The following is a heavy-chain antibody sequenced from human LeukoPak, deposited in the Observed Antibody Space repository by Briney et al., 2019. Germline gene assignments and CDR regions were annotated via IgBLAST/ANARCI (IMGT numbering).Heavy chain of an antibody. Sequence: SETLSLTCAVYGGSFSGYYWSWIRQPPGKGLEWIEEINHSGSTNYNPSLKSRVTISVDTSKNQFSLKLSSVTAADTAVYYCASATWSWFDPWGQGTLVTVSS. CDR2: INHSGST. CDR1: GGSFSGYY. J-gene: IGHJ5*02. CDR3: ASATWSWFDP. V-gene: IGHV4-34*01. D-gene: IGHD3-3*01.